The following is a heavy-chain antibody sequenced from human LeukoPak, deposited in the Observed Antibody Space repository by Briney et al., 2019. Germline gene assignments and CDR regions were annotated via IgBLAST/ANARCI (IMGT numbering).Heavy chain of an antibody. CDR1: EFSVGSNY. CDR2: ISGSGGST. CDR3: AKDFHYYDSSYFDY. D-gene: IGHD3-22*01. V-gene: IGHV3-23*01. J-gene: IGHJ4*02. Sequence: GGSLRLSCAASEFSVGSNYMTWVRQAPGKGLEWVSAISGSGGSTYYADSVKGRFTISRDNSKNTLYLQMNSLRAEDTAVYYCAKDFHYYDSSYFDYWGQGTLVTVSS.